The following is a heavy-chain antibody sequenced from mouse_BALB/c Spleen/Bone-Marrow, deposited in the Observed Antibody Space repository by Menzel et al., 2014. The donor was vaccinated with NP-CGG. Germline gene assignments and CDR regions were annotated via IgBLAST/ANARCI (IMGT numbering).Heavy chain of an antibody. D-gene: IGHD2-3*01. J-gene: IGHJ2*01. Sequence: VKLQESGAELVRPGTSVKVSCKASGYAFTDYLLEWLKQRPGQGLEWIGVINPGSGSTNYNEKFKDKATLTADKSSSTAYRQLSSLTSDDSAVYFCARYDGYFDNWSQGTILTVSS. CDR3: ARYDGYFDN. V-gene: IGHV1-54*01. CDR2: INPGSGST. CDR1: GYAFTDYL.